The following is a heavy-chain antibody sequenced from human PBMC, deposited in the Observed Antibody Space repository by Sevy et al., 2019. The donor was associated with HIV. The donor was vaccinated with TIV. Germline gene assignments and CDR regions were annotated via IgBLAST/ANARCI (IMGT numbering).Heavy chain of an antibody. CDR1: GFIFSNYA. CDR3: ARGNSRYHYYYMDV. V-gene: IGHV3-30-3*01. D-gene: IGHD2-21*01. J-gene: IGHJ6*03. CDR2: ISYDGNIK. Sequence: GGSLRLSCAASGFIFSNYAMHWVRQAPGKGLEWVAVISYDGNIKHYADSVKGRFTISRDNSKNTLYLQMNSLRAEDTAVYYCARGNSRYHYYYMDVWGKGTTVTVSS.